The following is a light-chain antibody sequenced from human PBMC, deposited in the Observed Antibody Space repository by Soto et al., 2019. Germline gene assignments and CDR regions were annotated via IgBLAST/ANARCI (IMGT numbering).Light chain of an antibody. J-gene: IGKJ2*01. V-gene: IGKV3-15*01. CDR3: QQYNNWPPKYT. CDR1: QSVSSN. CDR2: GAS. Sequence: EIVMTQSPATLSVSPGERATLSCRASQSVSSNLAWYQQKPGQAPRLLIYGASTRATAIPARFSGSGSGTYHTLTISSLQSEDFAVYYCQQYNNWPPKYTFGQGTKREIK.